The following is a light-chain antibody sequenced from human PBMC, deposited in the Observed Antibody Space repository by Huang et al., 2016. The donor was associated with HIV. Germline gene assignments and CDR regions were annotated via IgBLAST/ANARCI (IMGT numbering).Light chain of an antibody. CDR3: QQYDNVPYT. V-gene: IGKV1-33*01. CDR1: QDISNY. CDR2: YAS. Sequence: DIQMTQSPSSLSASVGDRVTITCQASQDISNYLNWYKQKPGKAPKVLMHYASNLETGVPSRFSGSGSGTDFSFTISSLQPEDIATYYCQQYDNVPYTFGQGTKLEIK. J-gene: IGKJ2*01.